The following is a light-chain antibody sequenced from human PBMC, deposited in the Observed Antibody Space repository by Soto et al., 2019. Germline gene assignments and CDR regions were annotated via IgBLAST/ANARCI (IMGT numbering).Light chain of an antibody. CDR2: SFS. J-gene: IGLJ3*02. V-gene: IGLV1-47*02. Sequence: QSVLTQPPSASGTAGQGVTISCSGSTSNVGNNYVYWYQQVPGTAPKLLVNSFSERPSGVPDRFSSSKAGTTASLAVSGLRSEDEADYYCAAWDDNLSGIVFGGGTKVTV. CDR3: AAWDDNLSGIV. CDR1: TSNVGNNY.